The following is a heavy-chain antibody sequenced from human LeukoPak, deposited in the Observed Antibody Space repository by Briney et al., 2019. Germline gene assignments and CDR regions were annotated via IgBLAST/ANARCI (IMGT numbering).Heavy chain of an antibody. CDR3: AKDRVAARPVSYFDY. CDR1: GFTFSSYA. V-gene: IGHV3-23*01. CDR2: ISGSGGST. Sequence: GGSLRLSCSASGFTFSSYAMSWVRQAPGKGLEWVSAISGSGGSTYYADSVKGRFTISRDNSKNTLYLQMNSLRAEDTAVYYCAKDRVAARPVSYFDYWGQGTLVTVSS. J-gene: IGHJ4*02. D-gene: IGHD6-6*01.